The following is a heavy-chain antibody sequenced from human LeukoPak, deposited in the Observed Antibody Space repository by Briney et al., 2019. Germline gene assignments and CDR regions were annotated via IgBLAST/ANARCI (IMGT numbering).Heavy chain of an antibody. Sequence: VASVKVSCKASGYTFTGYYMHWVRQAPGQGLEWMGWINPNSGGTNYAQKFQGRVTMTRDTSISTAYMELSRLRSDDTAVYYCARRGNTVTTEHLYYYYYMDVWGKGTTVTISS. J-gene: IGHJ6*03. CDR3: ARRGNTVTTEHLYYYYYMDV. CDR1: GYTFTGYY. V-gene: IGHV1-2*02. D-gene: IGHD4-17*01. CDR2: INPNSGGT.